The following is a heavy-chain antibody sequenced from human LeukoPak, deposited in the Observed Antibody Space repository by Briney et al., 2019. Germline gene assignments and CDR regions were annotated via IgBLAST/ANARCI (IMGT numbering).Heavy chain of an antibody. V-gene: IGHV4-4*07. CDR3: ASHVGYYDILTGYYMVSDAFDI. D-gene: IGHD3-9*01. Sequence: TSETLSLTCTVSGGSISSYYWSWIRQPAGKGLEWIGRIYTSGSTNYNPSLKSRVTMSVDTSKNQFSLKLSSVTAADTAVYYCASHVGYYDILTGYYMVSDAFDIWGQGTMVTVPS. CDR1: GGSISSYY. J-gene: IGHJ3*02. CDR2: IYTSGST.